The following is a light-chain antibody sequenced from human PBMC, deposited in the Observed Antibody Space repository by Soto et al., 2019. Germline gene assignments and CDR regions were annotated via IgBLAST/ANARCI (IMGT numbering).Light chain of an antibody. CDR3: QRHNRPLT. V-gene: IGKV1-9*01. CDR1: QGVISY. Sequence: IQLTQSPSSLSSSVGDRVTLSCRASQGVISYLAWYQQKPGQAPKLLIYAASTLQSGVPSRFSGSGSGTDFTLTISSLHPEDLAYYCCQRHNRPLTFGGGTKVEIK. J-gene: IGKJ4*01. CDR2: AAS.